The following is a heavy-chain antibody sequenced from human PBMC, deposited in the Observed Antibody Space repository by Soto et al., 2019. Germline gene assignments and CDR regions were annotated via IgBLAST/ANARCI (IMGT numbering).Heavy chain of an antibody. D-gene: IGHD2-15*01. CDR1: GYTFTSYD. CDR2: MNPNSGNT. Sequence: ASVKVSCKASGYTFTSYDINWVRQATGQGLEWMGWMNPNSGNTGYAQKFQGRVTMTRNTSMSTVYMELSSLRSEDTAVYYCARDAYCSGGSCPSAATGWFDPWGQGTLVTVSS. CDR3: ARDAYCSGGSCPSAATGWFDP. J-gene: IGHJ5*02. V-gene: IGHV1-8*01.